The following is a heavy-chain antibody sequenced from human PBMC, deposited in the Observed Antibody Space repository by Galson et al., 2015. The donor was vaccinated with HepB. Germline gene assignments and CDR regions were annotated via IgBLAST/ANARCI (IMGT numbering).Heavy chain of an antibody. Sequence: SLRLSCAASGFTFSGYWMHWVRQAPGKGLEWVSGISWNSGSIGYADSVKGRFTISRDNAKNSLYLQMNSLRAEDTALYYCAKDIRAYGAMVLADWGQGTLVTVSS. CDR3: AKDIRAYGAMVLAD. D-gene: IGHD5-18*01. V-gene: IGHV3-9*01. CDR2: ISWNSGSI. CDR1: GFTFSGYW. J-gene: IGHJ4*02.